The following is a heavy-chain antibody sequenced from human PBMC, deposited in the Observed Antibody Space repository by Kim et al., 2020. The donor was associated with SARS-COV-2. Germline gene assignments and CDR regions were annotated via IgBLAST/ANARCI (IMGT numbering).Heavy chain of an antibody. D-gene: IGHD3-10*01. Sequence: GGSLRLSCAASGFTFSTHWMHWVRQAPGKGLVWVSRINSDGTTTTYAGSVKGRFTISRDNAKSTLYLQMDSLRAEDTAVYYCARGKEAPVNSFQYWGQGSLGTVAS. CDR2: INSDGTTT. CDR1: GFTFSTHW. CDR3: ARGKEAPVNSFQY. J-gene: IGHJ4*02. V-gene: IGHV3-74*01.